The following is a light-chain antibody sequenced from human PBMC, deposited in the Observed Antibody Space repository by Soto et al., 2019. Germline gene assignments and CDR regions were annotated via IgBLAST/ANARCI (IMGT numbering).Light chain of an antibody. Sequence: EIVLTQSPGTLSLSPGERATLSCRASQSVSSSYLAWYQQKRGQAPRLLIYGASSRATGIPDRFRGSGSGTDFTLTSTRLEPEDFALYYCQQFGDSLTFGGGTMVEIK. J-gene: IGKJ4*01. CDR3: QQFGDSLT. CDR1: QSVSSSY. V-gene: IGKV3-20*01. CDR2: GAS.